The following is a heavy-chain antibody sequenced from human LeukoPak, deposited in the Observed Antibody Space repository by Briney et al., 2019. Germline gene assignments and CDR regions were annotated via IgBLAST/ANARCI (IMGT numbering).Heavy chain of an antibody. CDR2: IYSGGST. V-gene: IGHV3-66*01. CDR3: ARDLRSLSSRDAFDI. CDR1: GFTFSSYA. Sequence: QTGGSLRLSCAASGFTFSSYAMSWVRQAPGKGLEWVSVIYSGGSTYYADSVKGRFTISRDNSKNTLYLQMNSLRAEDTAVYYCARDLRSLSSRDAFDIWGQGTMVTVSS. D-gene: IGHD6-13*01. J-gene: IGHJ3*02.